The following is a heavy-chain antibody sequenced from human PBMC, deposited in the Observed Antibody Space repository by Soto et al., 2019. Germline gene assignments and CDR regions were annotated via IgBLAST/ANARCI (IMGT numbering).Heavy chain of an antibody. J-gene: IGHJ6*01. CDR3: ARGGSIVVVVADYGMDV. CDR2: INAGNGNT. CDR1: GYTFSNYA. Sequence: ASVKVSCKASGYTFSNYAIHWVRQAPGQRLEWMGWINAGNGNTKSSQKFQDRVTFTRDTSASTAYMELSSLRSEDTAVYYCARGGSIVVVVADYGMDVWGQGTTV. D-gene: IGHD2-15*01. V-gene: IGHV1-3*01.